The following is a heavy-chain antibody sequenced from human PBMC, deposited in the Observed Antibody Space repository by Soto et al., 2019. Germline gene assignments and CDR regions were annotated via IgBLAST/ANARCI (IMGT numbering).Heavy chain of an antibody. CDR3: ASDNDGDYFVDQ. V-gene: IGHV3-53*01. CDR1: GFSVSSYY. CDR2: IHSGGST. J-gene: IGHJ4*02. Sequence: EVQLVESGGGLIQPGGSLRLSCAASGFSVSSYYMTWVRLAPGQGLDWVALIHSGGSTDYAESVKGRFTISRDNSKNTLNLQMKSLRAEDTAVYYCASDNDGDYFVDQWGQGTLVTVSS. D-gene: IGHD4-17*01.